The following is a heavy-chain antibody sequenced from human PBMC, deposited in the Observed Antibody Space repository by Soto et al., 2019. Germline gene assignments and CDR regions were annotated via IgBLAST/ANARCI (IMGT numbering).Heavy chain of an antibody. V-gene: IGHV7-4-1*01. J-gene: IGHJ6*01. CDR1: GYTFTSYA. CDR3: ARGFEQQLTHYYYGIAV. CDR2: INTNTGNP. Sequence: QVQLVQSGSELKKPGASVKVSCKASGYTFTSYAMNWVRQAPGQGLEWMGWINTNTGNPTYAQGFTGRFVFSLDTSVTTAYLQICSLKAEDTAVYYCARGFEQQLTHYYYGIAVWGQGTTVTVSS. D-gene: IGHD6-13*01.